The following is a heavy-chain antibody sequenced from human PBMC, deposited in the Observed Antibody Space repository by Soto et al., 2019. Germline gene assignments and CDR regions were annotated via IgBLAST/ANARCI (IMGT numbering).Heavy chain of an antibody. CDR2: ISSYSGET. J-gene: IGHJ4*02. D-gene: IGHD3-16*01. CDR3: ARAGLYTGDVCFDH. CDR1: GYIFKSFA. Sequence: QVQLVQSGAEVQNPGASVKVSCKASGYIFKSFAFNWVRQVPGQGLEWMGWISSYSGETNFAQSFRDRLILATDTSTNTAYMTLRRLTSNDTAVYYCARAGLYTGDVCFDHWGQGTLVIVSS. V-gene: IGHV1-18*04.